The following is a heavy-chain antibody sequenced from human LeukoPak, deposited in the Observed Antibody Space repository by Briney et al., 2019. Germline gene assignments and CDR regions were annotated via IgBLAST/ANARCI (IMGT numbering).Heavy chain of an antibody. Sequence: PGGSLRLSCAASGFTFSSYAMSWVRQAPGKGLEWVSAISGSGGSTYYADSVKGRFTISRDNSKNTLYLQMNSLRAEDTAVYYCASCCSDSSGWTFDYWGQGTLVTVSS. J-gene: IGHJ4*02. CDR2: ISGSGGST. D-gene: IGHD6-19*01. V-gene: IGHV3-23*01. CDR1: GFTFSSYA. CDR3: ASCCSDSSGWTFDY.